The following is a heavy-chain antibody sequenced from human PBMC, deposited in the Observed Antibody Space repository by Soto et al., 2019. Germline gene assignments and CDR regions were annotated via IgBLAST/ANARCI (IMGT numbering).Heavy chain of an antibody. CDR3: ARALRGYSYGYVDY. CDR2: IYYSGST. V-gene: IGHV4-31*03. J-gene: IGHJ4*02. Sequence: SETLSLTCTVSGGSISSGGYYWSWIRQHPGKGLEWIGYIYYSGSTYYNPSLKSRVTISVGTSKNQFSLKLSSVTAADTAVYYCARALRGYSYGYVDYWGQGTLVTVSS. CDR1: GGSISSGGYY. D-gene: IGHD5-18*01.